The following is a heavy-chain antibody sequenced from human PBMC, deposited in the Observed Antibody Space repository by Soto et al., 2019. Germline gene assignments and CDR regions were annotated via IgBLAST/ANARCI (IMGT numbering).Heavy chain of an antibody. CDR3: ASYSSGWYDVSY. J-gene: IGHJ4*02. D-gene: IGHD6-19*01. Sequence: PGGSLRLSCVASGFTFSNYAMSWVRQAPGKGLEWIGYIYYSGSTNYNPSLKSRVTISIDTSKNQFSLKLSSVTAADTAVYYCASYSSGWYDVSYWGQGTLVTVSS. V-gene: IGHV4-59*01. CDR2: IYYSGST. CDR1: GFTFSNYA.